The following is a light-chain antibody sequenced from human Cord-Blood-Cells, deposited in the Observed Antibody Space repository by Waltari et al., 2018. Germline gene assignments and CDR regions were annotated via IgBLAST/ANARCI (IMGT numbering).Light chain of an antibody. CDR2: LGS. Sequence: DIVLTQSPLSLPVTPGEPAPISCRSSQSLLHSTGYNYLDWYLQKPGQSPQLLIYLGSNRASGVPDRFSGSGSGTDFTLKISRVEAEDVGVYYCMQALQTPWTFGQGTKVEIK. CDR3: MQALQTPWT. V-gene: IGKV2-28*01. CDR1: QSLLHSTGYNY. J-gene: IGKJ1*01.